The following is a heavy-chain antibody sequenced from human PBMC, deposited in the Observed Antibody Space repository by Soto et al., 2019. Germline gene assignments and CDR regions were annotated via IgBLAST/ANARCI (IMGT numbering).Heavy chain of an antibody. CDR3: AKDSSGYGIDY. J-gene: IGHJ4*02. D-gene: IGHD5-12*01. CDR1: GFTVSSNY. V-gene: IGHV3-66*01. CDR2: IYSGGRT. Sequence: GGSLRLSCAASGFTVSSNYMTWVRQAPGKGLEWVSFIYSGGRTYYADSVTGRFTISRDNSKNTLYLQMNSLRAEDAAVYYCAKDSSGYGIDYWGQGT.